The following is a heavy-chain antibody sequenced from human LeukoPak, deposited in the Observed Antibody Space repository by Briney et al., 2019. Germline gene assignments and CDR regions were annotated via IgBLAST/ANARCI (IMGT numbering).Heavy chain of an antibody. J-gene: IGHJ4*02. D-gene: IGHD4-17*01. CDR3: ARDRSTVTTTPPFDY. Sequence: ASVKVSCKASGYTFTSYGISWVRQAPGQGLEWMGWISAYNGNTNYAQKLQGRVTMTTDTSTSTAYMELRSLRSDDTAVYYCARDRSTVTTTPPFDYWGQGTLVTVSS. CDR1: GYTFTSYG. V-gene: IGHV1-18*01. CDR2: ISAYNGNT.